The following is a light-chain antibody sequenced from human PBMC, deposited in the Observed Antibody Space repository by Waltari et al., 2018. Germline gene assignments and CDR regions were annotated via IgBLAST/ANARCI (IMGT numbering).Light chain of an antibody. J-gene: IGLJ2*01. V-gene: IGLV2-8*01. CDR2: EVN. Sequence: QSALTPPPSASGSPGQSVPNSCPGTSSDVGGYKYVSWYQQHPGKAPKLMIYEVNNRPSGVPDRFSGSKSGNTASLTVSGLQAEDEADYYCSSYAGSNNYVLFGGGTKLTVL. CDR1: SSDVGGYKY. CDR3: SSYAGSNNYVL.